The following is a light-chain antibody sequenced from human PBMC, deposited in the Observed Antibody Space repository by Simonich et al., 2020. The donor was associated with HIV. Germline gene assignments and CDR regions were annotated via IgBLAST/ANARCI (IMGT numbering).Light chain of an antibody. CDR3: QQYYITPYT. CDR1: RNILYNSNNKNY. Sequence: DIVMTQSPDSLAVSLGERATINCKSSRNILYNSNNKNYLAWYQQKPGQPPKLLIYWASTRQSGVPDRFSGSGSGTDFTLTISSLQAEDVAVYYCQQYYITPYTFGQGTKLEIQ. CDR2: WAS. J-gene: IGKJ2*01. V-gene: IGKV4-1*01.